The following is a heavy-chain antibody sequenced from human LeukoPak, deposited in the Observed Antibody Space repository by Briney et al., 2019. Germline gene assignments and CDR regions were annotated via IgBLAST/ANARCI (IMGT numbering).Heavy chain of an antibody. Sequence: GGSLRLSCAASGFTFSNFWMSWVRQAPGKGLEWVANIKQDGSEKYYVDSVKGRFTISRDNAKNSLYLQMSSLRGDDTALYYCASEDNTGSSAYWGQGTLVIVSS. V-gene: IGHV3-7*01. J-gene: IGHJ4*02. CDR2: IKQDGSEK. D-gene: IGHD3-22*01. CDR3: ASEDNTGSSAY. CDR1: GFTFSNFW.